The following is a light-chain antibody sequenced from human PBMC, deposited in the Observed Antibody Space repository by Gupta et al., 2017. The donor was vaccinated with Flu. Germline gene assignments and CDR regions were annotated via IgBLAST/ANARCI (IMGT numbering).Light chain of an antibody. Sequence: DIQMTQSPSTLSASVGDRVTITCRARQNISIALAWYQQKTGKAPNLLIYKASDVQGGVPSRFSGSGSGPXFTLTLXNRQPDDFATYYCQQEHRSPVTFGXGTMVDIK. CDR3: QQEHRSPVT. V-gene: IGKV1-5*03. CDR1: QNISIA. CDR2: KAS. J-gene: IGKJ4*01.